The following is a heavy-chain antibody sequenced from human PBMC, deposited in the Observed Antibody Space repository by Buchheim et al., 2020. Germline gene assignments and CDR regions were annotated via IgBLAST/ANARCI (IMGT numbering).Heavy chain of an antibody. CDR2: IFHSGST. J-gene: IGHJ4*02. CDR1: GGSISSNNW. D-gene: IGHD2-21*01. Sequence: QVQLQESGPGLVKPSGTLSLTCAVSGGSISSNNWWHWVRQPPGKGLEWIGEIFHSGSTNYNPSLKSRVTIAVDRSENQLSLRLTSVTAADTAVYYCTREIVGNTPSFDYWGQGTL. CDR3: TREIVGNTPSFDY. V-gene: IGHV4-4*02.